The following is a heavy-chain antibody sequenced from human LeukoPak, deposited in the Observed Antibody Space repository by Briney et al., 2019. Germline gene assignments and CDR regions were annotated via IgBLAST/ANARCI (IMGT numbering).Heavy chain of an antibody. CDR2: IYYSGST. V-gene: IGHV4-59*01. CDR1: GGSISSYY. J-gene: IGHJ6*03. D-gene: IGHD3-10*01. Sequence: SETLSLTCTVSGGSISSYYWSWIRQPPGKGLEWIGYIYYSGSTNYNPSLKSRVTISVDTSKNQFSLKLSSVTAADTAVYYCARAVYGSGSGQLYMDVWGKGTTVTISS. CDR3: ARAVYGSGSGQLYMDV.